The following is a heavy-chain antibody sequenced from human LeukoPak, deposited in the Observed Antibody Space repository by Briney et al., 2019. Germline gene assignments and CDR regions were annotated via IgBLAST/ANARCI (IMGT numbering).Heavy chain of an antibody. Sequence: SETLSLTCIVSGGSISSYYWSWIRQPAGKGLEWIGRISASGSTRYNPSLKSRVTMSVDMSKNQFSLKLTSVTAADTAVYFCARGMAAAYDYNWFDSWGQGTLITVSS. V-gene: IGHV4-4*07. CDR3: ARGMAAAYDYNWFDS. CDR2: ISASGST. J-gene: IGHJ5*01. CDR1: GGSISSYY. D-gene: IGHD5-12*01.